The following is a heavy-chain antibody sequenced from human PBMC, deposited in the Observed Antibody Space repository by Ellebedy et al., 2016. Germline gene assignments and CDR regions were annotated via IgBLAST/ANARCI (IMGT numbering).Heavy chain of an antibody. CDR3: ARDRVVPAKYWGSYYYMDV. D-gene: IGHD2-2*01. CDR2: ISYDGSNK. CDR1: GFTFSSYA. V-gene: IGHV3-30-3*01. J-gene: IGHJ6*03. Sequence: GGSLRLXXAASGFTFSSYAMHWVRQAPGKGLEWVAVISYDGSNKYYADSVKGRFTISRDNSKNTLYLQMNSLRAEDTAVYYCARDRVVPAKYWGSYYYMDVWGKGTTVTVSS.